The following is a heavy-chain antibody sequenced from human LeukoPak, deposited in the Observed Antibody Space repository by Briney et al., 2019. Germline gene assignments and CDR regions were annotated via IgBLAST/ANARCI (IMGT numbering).Heavy chain of an antibody. V-gene: IGHV1-8*01. CDR2: MNPNSGNT. Sequence: ASVNVSFKPAVYTFTSYDINWVRQATGQGLEWMGWMNPNSGNTGYAQKFQGRVTMTRNTSISTAYMELSSLRSEDTAVYYCARGLQAAAGTIDYWGQGTLVTVSS. D-gene: IGHD6-13*01. CDR3: ARGLQAAAGTIDY. J-gene: IGHJ4*02. CDR1: VYTFTSYD.